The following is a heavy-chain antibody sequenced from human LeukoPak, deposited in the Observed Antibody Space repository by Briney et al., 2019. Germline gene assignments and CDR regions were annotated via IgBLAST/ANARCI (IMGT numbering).Heavy chain of an antibody. J-gene: IGHJ5*02. V-gene: IGHV4-61*02. D-gene: IGHD3-16*01. CDR2: IYTSEST. Sequence: SQTLSLTCTVSGASISSGTYYWSWIRQPAGKGLEWIGRIYTSESTNYNPSLRGRVTISVDTSKNQFSLKLSSVTAADTAVYYCARDLGGANWFDPWGQGTLVTVSS. CDR3: ARDLGGANWFDP. CDR1: GASISSGTYY.